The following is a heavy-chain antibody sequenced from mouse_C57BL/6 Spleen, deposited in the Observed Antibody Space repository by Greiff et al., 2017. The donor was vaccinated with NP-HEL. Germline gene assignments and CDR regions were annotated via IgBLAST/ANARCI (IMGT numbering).Heavy chain of an antibody. CDR1: GYTFTDYY. CDR2: INPNNGGT. CDR3: ARSSVITTVVATRYYAMDY. V-gene: IGHV1-26*01. D-gene: IGHD1-1*01. J-gene: IGHJ4*01. Sequence: EVQLQQSGPELVKPGASVKISCKASGYTFTDYYMNWVKQSHGKSLEWIGDINPNNGGTSYNQKFKGKATLTVDKSSSTAYMELRSLTSEDSAVYYCARSSVITTVVATRYYAMDYWGQGTSVTVSS.